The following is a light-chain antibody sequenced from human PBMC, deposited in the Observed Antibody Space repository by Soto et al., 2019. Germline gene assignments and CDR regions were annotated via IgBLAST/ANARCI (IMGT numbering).Light chain of an antibody. CDR3: QQYKSYFWT. CDR2: AAS. Sequence: DIQMTQSPSTLSASVGDRVTITCRASQDINSRLAWYQQKPGNAPKLLIYAASILQSGVPSRFSGCGAGTDFTLSISSLQPDDFATYYCQQYKSYFWTFGQGTKVDIK. J-gene: IGKJ1*01. CDR1: QDINSR. V-gene: IGKV1-5*01.